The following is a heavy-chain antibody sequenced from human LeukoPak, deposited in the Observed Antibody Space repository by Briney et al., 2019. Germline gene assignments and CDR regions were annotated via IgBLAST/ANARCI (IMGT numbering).Heavy chain of an antibody. CDR2: INHSGST. Sequence: SETLSLTCAVYGGSFSGYYWSWIRQPPGKGLEWIGEINHSGSTNYNPSLKSRVTISVDTSKNQFSLKLSSVTAADTAVYYCARDRGVAAVNYFDYWGQGTLVTVSP. V-gene: IGHV4-34*01. D-gene: IGHD2-15*01. CDR1: GGSFSGYY. CDR3: ARDRGVAAVNYFDY. J-gene: IGHJ4*02.